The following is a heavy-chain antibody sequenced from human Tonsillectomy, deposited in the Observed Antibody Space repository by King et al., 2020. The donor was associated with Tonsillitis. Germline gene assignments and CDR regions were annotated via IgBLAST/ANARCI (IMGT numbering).Heavy chain of an antibody. CDR2: ISGSGDST. CDR1: GFPFSSYA. Sequence: QLVQSGGALVQPGGSLRLSCAASGFPFSSYAMSWVRQAPGRGLEWVSTISGSGDSTYYADSVKGRFTISRDNSKKTLYLQMNSLRAEHTAVYYCAKAPLVIPASTSSRHYYYYYGMDVWGQGTTVTVSS. D-gene: IGHD2-2*01. V-gene: IGHV3-23*04. CDR3: AKAPLVIPASTSSRHYYYYYGMDV. J-gene: IGHJ6*02.